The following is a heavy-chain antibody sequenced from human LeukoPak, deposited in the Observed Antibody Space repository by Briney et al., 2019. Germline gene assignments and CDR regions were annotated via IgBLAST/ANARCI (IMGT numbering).Heavy chain of an antibody. CDR1: GFSFSDYY. D-gene: IGHD5-24*01. CDR2: ISSSSSYT. J-gene: IGHJ3*02. Sequence: PGGSLRLSRAASGFSFSDYYMSWIRPAPGKGLGWGSYISSSSSYTNYADSLKGRFTISRDNAKNSLYLQMNSLRVEDTAVYYCARSLEMATVRSGFDIWGQGTMVIVSS. V-gene: IGHV3-11*06. CDR3: ARSLEMATVRSGFDI.